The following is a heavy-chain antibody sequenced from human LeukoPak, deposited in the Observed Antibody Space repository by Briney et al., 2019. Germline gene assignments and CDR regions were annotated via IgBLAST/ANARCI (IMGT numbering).Heavy chain of an antibody. CDR3: ARDSASIGHNDAFDI. CDR2: ISTGSNVI. V-gene: IGHV3-48*04. CDR1: GFTFSSYN. Sequence: PGGPLRLSCAASGFTFSSYNMNWVRQAPGKGLEWVSYISTGSNVIYYVDSVKGRFTISRDNAKNSLYLQMNSLRAEDTAVYYCARDSASIGHNDAFDIWGQGTMVTVSS. D-gene: IGHD2-15*01. J-gene: IGHJ3*02.